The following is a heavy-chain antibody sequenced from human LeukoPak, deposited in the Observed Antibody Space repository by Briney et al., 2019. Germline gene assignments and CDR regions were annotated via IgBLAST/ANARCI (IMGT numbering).Heavy chain of an antibody. CDR1: GYTFTSYG. V-gene: IGHV1-18*01. Sequence: ASVKVSCKASGYTFTSYGISWVRQAPGQGLEWMGWISAYNGNTNYAQKLQGRVTMTTDTSTSTAYMELRSLRSDDTAVYYCARDRYRFLEWLPYYYYYMDVWGKGTTVTVS. CDR2: ISAYNGNT. CDR3: ARDRYRFLEWLPYYYYYMDV. J-gene: IGHJ6*03. D-gene: IGHD3-3*01.